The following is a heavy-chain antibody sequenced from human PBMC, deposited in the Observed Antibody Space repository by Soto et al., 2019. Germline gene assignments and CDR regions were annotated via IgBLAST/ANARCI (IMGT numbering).Heavy chain of an antibody. CDR2: IKGKVDAGTT. J-gene: IGHJ4*02. D-gene: IGHD2-21*01. CDR3: TTDYVVFSDY. CDR1: GFTFAHAW. Sequence: PGASLRLSCEASGFTFAHAWMNWVRQAPGKGLEWVGRIKGKVDAGTTDYAEPVKGRFAISRDDSKNTLYLQMNSLKSEDTDLYYCTTDYVVFSDYWGQGTLVNVSS. V-gene: IGHV3-15*07.